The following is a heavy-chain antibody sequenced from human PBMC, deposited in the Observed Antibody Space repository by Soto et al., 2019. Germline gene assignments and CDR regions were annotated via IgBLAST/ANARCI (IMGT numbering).Heavy chain of an antibody. CDR2: IYWDDDK. CDR1: GFSLSTSGVG. CDR3: AHRRDGSGRYRTHSWFDP. J-gene: IGHJ5*02. Sequence: SGPTLVNPTQTLTLTCTFCGFSLSTSGVGVGWIRQPPGKALEWLALIYWDDDKRYSPSLKSRLTITKDTSKNQVVLTMTNMDPVDTATYYCAHRRDGSGRYRTHSWFDPWGQGTLVTVSS. V-gene: IGHV2-5*02. D-gene: IGHD3-10*01.